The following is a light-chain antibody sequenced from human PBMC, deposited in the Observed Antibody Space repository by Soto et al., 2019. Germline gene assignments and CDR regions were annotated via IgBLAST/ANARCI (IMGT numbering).Light chain of an antibody. CDR3: QTWDTDIVL. CDR1: SGHSSYA. Sequence: QPVLTQSPSASASLGASVKLTCTLSSGHSSYAIAWQQQQPEKGPRYLMKLNSDGSHSQGDGSPDRFSGSSSGAERYLTISSLQSEDEADYYCQTWDTDIVLFGGGTKLTVL. J-gene: IGLJ2*01. V-gene: IGLV4-69*01. CDR2: LNSDGSH.